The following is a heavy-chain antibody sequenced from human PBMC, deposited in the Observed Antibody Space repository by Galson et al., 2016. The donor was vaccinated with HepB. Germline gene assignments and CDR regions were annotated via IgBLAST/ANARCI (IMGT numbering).Heavy chain of an antibody. J-gene: IGHJ4*02. CDR1: GFTFSDYY. D-gene: IGHD3-10*01. V-gene: IGHV3-11*06. Sequence: SLRLSCAASGFTFSDYYMTWIRQTPGKRLEWVSYISTKSSYTNYADSVKGRFTISRENAKNSLYLQMNSLKEEDTAVYYCARDKGSASVDYRIRSFDYWGQGTLVTVSS. CDR2: ISTKSSYT. CDR3: ARDKGSASVDYRIRSFDY.